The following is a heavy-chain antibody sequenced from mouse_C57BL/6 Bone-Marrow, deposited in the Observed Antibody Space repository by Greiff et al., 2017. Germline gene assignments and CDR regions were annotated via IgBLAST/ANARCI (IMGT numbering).Heavy chain of an antibody. Sequence: VKLQQSGAELARPGASVKLSCKASGYTFTSYGISWVKQRTGQGLEWIGEIYPRSGNTYYNEKFKGKATLTADKSSSTAYMELRSLTSEDSAVYFCARGGCAYWGQGTLVTVSA. V-gene: IGHV1-81*01. CDR1: GYTFTSYG. J-gene: IGHJ3*01. CDR2: IYPRSGNT. CDR3: ARGGCAY.